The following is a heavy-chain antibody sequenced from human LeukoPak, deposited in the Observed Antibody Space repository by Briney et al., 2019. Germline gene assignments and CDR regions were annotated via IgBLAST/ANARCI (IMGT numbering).Heavy chain of an antibody. CDR1: GFTFKNYA. CDR2: INWNSAST. D-gene: IGHD3-16*02. J-gene: IGHJ5*02. V-gene: IGHV3-9*01. Sequence: PGGSLRLSCVASGFTFKNYAMSWVRRVPGKGLEWVSGINWNSASTGYADSVKGRFTISRDNVMNSLYLQMNSLRPEDTALYYCVKDRRNPYRPEGPFDPWGQGTLVTVSS. CDR3: VKDRRNPYRPEGPFDP.